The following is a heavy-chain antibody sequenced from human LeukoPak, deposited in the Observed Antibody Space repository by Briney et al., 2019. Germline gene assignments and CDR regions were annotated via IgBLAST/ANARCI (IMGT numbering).Heavy chain of an antibody. D-gene: IGHD6-13*01. CDR1: GFTFSSYE. V-gene: IGHV3-48*03. J-gene: IGHJ6*04. CDR2: ISSSGSTI. CDR3: AREGAAAGHYYGMDV. Sequence: GGSLRLSCAASGFTFSSYEMNWVRQAPGKGLEWVSYISSSGSTIYYADSVKGRFTISSDNAKNSLYLQMNSLRAEDTAVYYCAREGAAAGHYYGMDVWGKGTTVTVSS.